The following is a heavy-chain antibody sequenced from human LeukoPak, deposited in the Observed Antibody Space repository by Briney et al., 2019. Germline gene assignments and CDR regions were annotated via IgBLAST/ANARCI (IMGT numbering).Heavy chain of an antibody. D-gene: IGHD2-15*01. CDR2: IYYSGST. J-gene: IGHJ5*02. Sequence: SETLSLTCTVSGGSISSSSYYWGWIRQPPGKGLEWIGSIYYSGSTYYNPSLKSRVTISVDTSKNQFSLELSSVTAADTAVYYCARLWDIVVVEGNWFDPWGQGTLVTVSS. V-gene: IGHV4-39*01. CDR1: GGSISSSSYY. CDR3: ARLWDIVVVEGNWFDP.